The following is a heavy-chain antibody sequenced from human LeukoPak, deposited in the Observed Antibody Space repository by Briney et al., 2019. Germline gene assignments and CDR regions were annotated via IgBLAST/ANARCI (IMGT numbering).Heavy chain of an antibody. CDR2: ISGSGGST. D-gene: IGHD1-1*01. CDR1: GFTFNSYA. Sequence: GGSLRLSCAASGFTFNSYAMSWVRQAPGKGLEWVSAISGSGGSTYYADSVKGRFTISRDNSKNTLYLQMNSLRAEDTAVYYCAKYRHWHGGYDYWGQGTLVTVSS. CDR3: AKYRHWHGGYDY. J-gene: IGHJ4*02. V-gene: IGHV3-23*01.